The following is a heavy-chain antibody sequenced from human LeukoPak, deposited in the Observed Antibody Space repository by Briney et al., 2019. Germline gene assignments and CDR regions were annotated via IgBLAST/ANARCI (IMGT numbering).Heavy chain of an antibody. V-gene: IGHV4-61*02. D-gene: IGHD1-20*01. CDR3: ARGYNWNDWFDP. CDR1: GGSISSGSYY. J-gene: IGHJ5*02. Sequence: PSETLSLTCTVSGGSISSGSYYWSWIRQPAGKGLEWIGRIYTSGSTNYNPSLKSRVTISVDTSKNQFSLKLSSVTAADTAVYYCARGYNWNDWFDPWGQGTLVTVSS. CDR2: IYTSGST.